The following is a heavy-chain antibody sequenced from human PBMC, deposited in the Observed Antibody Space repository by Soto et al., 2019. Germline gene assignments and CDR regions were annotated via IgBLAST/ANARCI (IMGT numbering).Heavy chain of an antibody. V-gene: IGHV3-30-3*01. Sequence: QVQLMESGGGVVQPGRSLRLSSAASGFTFSSYTLHWVRQAPGKGLEWVALILHDGSNEYYGDSVKGRFTIFRDNSKNTLYLQMNSLRAEDTAVYYCARDRGYSYGHNFDYWGQGTLVTVSS. D-gene: IGHD5-18*01. CDR1: GFTFSSYT. CDR3: ARDRGYSYGHNFDY. CDR2: ILHDGSNE. J-gene: IGHJ4*02.